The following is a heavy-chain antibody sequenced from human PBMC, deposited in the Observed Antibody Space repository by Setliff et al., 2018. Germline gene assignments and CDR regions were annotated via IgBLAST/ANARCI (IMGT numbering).Heavy chain of an antibody. D-gene: IGHD6-19*01. J-gene: IGHJ6*03. CDR1: GGSFSGYY. CDR3: ARAIYSSGWYLRYYYMDV. CDR2: INHSGST. V-gene: IGHV4-34*01. Sequence: SETLSLTCAVYGGSFSGYYWSWIRQPPGKGLEWIGEINHSGSTNYNPSLKSRVTISVDTSKNQFSLKLSSVTAADTAVYYCARAIYSSGWYLRYYYMDVWGKGTTVTVSS.